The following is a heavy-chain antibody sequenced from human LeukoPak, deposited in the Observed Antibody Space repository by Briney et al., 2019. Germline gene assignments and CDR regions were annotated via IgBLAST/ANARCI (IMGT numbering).Heavy chain of an antibody. CDR3: AKYYASVIVYFDC. V-gene: IGHV3-23*01. J-gene: IGHJ4*02. Sequence: GESLRLSCAASGFTFSSYGMNWVRQAPGKGLEWVSAISGSGFSTYYADSVKGRFTISRDNSKNTLYLQMNSLRAEDTAVYYCAKYYASVIVYFDCWGQGTLVTVSS. D-gene: IGHD3-10*01. CDR1: GFTFSSYG. CDR2: ISGSGFST.